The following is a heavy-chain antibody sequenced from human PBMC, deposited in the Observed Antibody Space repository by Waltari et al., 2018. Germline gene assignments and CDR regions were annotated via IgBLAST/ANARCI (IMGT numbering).Heavy chain of an antibody. Sequence: QVQLVESGGGVVQPGGSLRLSCAASGFTFSSYGMHWVRQAPGKGLDCVAFIRYDGSNKYYADSVKGRFTISRDNSKNTLYLQMNSLRAEDTAVYYCASMVQGDSDYWGQGTLVTVSS. CDR1: GFTFSSYG. D-gene: IGHD3-10*01. J-gene: IGHJ4*02. V-gene: IGHV3-30*02. CDR2: IRYDGSNK. CDR3: ASMVQGDSDY.